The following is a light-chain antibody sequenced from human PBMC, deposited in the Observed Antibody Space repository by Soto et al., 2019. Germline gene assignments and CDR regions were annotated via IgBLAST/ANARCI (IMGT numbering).Light chain of an antibody. CDR2: TAS. V-gene: IGKV1-5*03. CDR3: QQYSDSSRS. Sequence: DIQMTQSPSTLSASIGDRITISCRASQNIDTWLAWYQQRPGEAPKLLIYTASNLENGVPSRFSGSGSGTAFTLTISSLQPEYFATYYCQQYSDSSRSFGQGTQVE. J-gene: IGKJ1*01. CDR1: QNIDTW.